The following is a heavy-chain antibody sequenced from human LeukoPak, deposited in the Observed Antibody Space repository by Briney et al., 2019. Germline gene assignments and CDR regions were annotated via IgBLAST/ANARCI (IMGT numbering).Heavy chain of an antibody. CDR1: GGTFSSYA. CDR2: IIPIFGTA. Sequence: ASVKVSCKASGGTFSSYAISWVRQAPGQGLEWMGGIIPIFGTANYAQKFQGRVTITTDESTSTAYMELSSLRSDDTAVYYCAGDRPWNSWVPDGMDVWGQGTTVTVSS. J-gene: IGHJ6*02. V-gene: IGHV1-69*05. D-gene: IGHD1/OR15-1a*01. CDR3: AGDRPWNSWVPDGMDV.